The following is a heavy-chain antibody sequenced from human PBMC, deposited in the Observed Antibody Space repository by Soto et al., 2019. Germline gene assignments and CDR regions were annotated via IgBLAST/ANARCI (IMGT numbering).Heavy chain of an antibody. D-gene: IGHD3-10*01. CDR3: ARRKDYYPRYCDH. J-gene: IGHJ2*01. CDR2: IYYSGST. V-gene: IGHV4-31*03. Sequence: QVQLQESGPGLVKPSQTLSLTCTVSGGSISSGGYYWGWIRQHPGKGLEWIGYIYYSGSTYYNPSLKSRVTVTVDTSKTQFSPELSSLTAADTAVYYCARRKDYYPRYCDHWGRGTLVTVSS. CDR1: GGSISSGGYY.